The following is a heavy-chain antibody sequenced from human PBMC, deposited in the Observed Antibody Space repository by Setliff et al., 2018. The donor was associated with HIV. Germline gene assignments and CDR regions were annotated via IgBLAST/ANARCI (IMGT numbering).Heavy chain of an antibody. Sequence: GGSLRLSCVASGFTFTSYWMHWVRQAPGKGLVWVSRITVDGSSATYADSVKGRFTISRDNAKNTLYLQMNSLRAEDTAVYYCTRPTANGPSIDYWGQGTLVTAPQ. V-gene: IGHV3-74*01. CDR2: ITVDGSSA. D-gene: IGHD2-8*01. CDR1: GFTFTSYW. J-gene: IGHJ4*02. CDR3: TRPTANGPSIDY.